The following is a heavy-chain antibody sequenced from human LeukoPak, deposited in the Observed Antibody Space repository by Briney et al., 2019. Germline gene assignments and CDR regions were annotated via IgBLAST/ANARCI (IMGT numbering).Heavy chain of an antibody. D-gene: IGHD5-12*01. J-gene: IGHJ4*02. CDR1: GGSISSYY. V-gene: IGHV4-59*01. Sequence: SETLSLTCTVSGGSISSYYWSWIRQPPGKGLEWIGYIYYSGGTNYNPSLKSRVTMSVDTSRNQFSLKLYSVTAADTAVYYCAREDSGYGTYDYWGQGTLVTVSS. CDR2: IYYSGGT. CDR3: AREDSGYGTYDY.